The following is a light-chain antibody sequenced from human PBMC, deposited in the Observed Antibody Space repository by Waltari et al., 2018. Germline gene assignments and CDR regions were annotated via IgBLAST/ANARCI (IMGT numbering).Light chain of an antibody. J-gene: IGLJ3*02. CDR1: SSDVGGYNY. CDR2: EIN. Sequence: QSALTQPPSASGSPGQSITISCTGTSSDVGGYNYVSWYQQYPGEAPKLIIYEINKRPSAVPHRFSGSKSGNTASLTVSGLQAEDEADYYCTSYAGGNNLGVFGGGTKVTVL. CDR3: TSYAGGNNLGV. V-gene: IGLV2-8*01.